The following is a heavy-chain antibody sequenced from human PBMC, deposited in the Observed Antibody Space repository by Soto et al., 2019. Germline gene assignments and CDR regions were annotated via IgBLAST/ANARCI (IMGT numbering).Heavy chain of an antibody. Sequence: SETLSLTCTVSGGSISSYYWSWIRQPPGKGLEWIGYIYYSGSTNYNPSLKSRVTISVDTSKNQFSLKLSSVTAADTAVYYCATNEYSSSSLFGYWGQGTLVTVSS. J-gene: IGHJ4*02. D-gene: IGHD6-6*01. CDR2: IYYSGST. CDR1: GGSISSYY. CDR3: ATNEYSSSSLFGY. V-gene: IGHV4-59*01.